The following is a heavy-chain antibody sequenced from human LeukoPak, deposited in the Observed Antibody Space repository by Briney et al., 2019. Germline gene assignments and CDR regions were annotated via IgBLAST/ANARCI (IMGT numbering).Heavy chain of an antibody. CDR3: ARGVTARGFYYYMDI. Sequence: ASVKVSCKASGYTFTGYYIHWVRQAPGQGLEWMGWINPNSGGTNSAQKFQGRVTMTRDTSISTAYMELSRLTSDDTAVYSCARGVTARGFYYYMDIWGKGTTVTISS. CDR2: INPNSGGT. J-gene: IGHJ6*03. CDR1: GYTFTGYY. D-gene: IGHD2-21*02. V-gene: IGHV1-2*02.